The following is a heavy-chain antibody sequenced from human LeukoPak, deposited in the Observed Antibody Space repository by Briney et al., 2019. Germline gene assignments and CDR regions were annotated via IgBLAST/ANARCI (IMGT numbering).Heavy chain of an antibody. CDR2: ISSSGSTI. J-gene: IGHJ6*04. V-gene: IGHV3-48*03. CDR3: AELGITMIGGV. CDR1: GFTFNTYW. Sequence: GGSLRLSCAASGFTFNTYWMSWVRQAPGKGLEWVSYISSSGSTIYYADSVKGRFTISRDNAKNSLYLQMNSLRAEDTAVYYCAELGITMIGGVWGKGTTVTISS. D-gene: IGHD3-10*02.